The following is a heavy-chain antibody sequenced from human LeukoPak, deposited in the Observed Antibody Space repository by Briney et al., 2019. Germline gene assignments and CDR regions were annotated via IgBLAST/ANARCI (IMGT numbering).Heavy chain of an antibody. CDR1: GFTFSSYA. V-gene: IGHV3-30*04. CDR3: AREMNVDSGSYSFDY. D-gene: IGHD1-26*01. CDR2: ISYDGSNK. J-gene: IGHJ4*02. Sequence: GGSLRLSCAASGFTFSSYAMHWARQAPGKGLEWVAVISYDGSNKYYADSVKGRFTISRDNSKNTLYLQMNSLRAEDTAVYYCAREMNVDSGSYSFDYWGQGTLVTVSS.